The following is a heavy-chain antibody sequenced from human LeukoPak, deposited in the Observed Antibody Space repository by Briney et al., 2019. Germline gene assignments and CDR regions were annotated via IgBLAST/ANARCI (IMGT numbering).Heavy chain of an antibody. Sequence: SVKVSCKASGGTFSSYAISWVRQAPGQGLEWMGGIIPIFGTTNYAQKFEGRVTITADESTSTAYMELSSLRSEDTAVYYCAMGLGYCSGGSCYYNWFDPWGQGTLVTVSS. J-gene: IGHJ5*02. CDR3: AMGLGYCSGGSCYYNWFDP. CDR1: GGTFSSYA. CDR2: IIPIFGTT. V-gene: IGHV1-69*13. D-gene: IGHD2-15*01.